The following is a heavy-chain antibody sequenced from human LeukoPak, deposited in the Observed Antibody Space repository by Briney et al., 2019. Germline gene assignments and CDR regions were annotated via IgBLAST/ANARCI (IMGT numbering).Heavy chain of an antibody. CDR2: ISGSGGST. Sequence: PGGSLRLSCAASGFTFSSYAMSWVRQAPGKGLEWVSGISGSGGSTYYADSVKGRFTISRDNSKNTLYLQMNSLRAEDTAVYYCAKDLPLRYFDWLLPYPVDYWGQGTLVTVSS. CDR1: GFTFSSYA. J-gene: IGHJ4*02. CDR3: AKDLPLRYFDWLLPYPVDY. D-gene: IGHD3-9*01. V-gene: IGHV3-23*01.